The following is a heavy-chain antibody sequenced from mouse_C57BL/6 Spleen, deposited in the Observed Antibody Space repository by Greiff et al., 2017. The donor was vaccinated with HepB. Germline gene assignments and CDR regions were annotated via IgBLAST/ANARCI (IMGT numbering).Heavy chain of an antibody. CDR3: TRVFDLLYWYFDV. CDR1: GFTFSSYA. J-gene: IGHJ1*03. V-gene: IGHV5-9-1*02. CDR2: ISSGGDYI. D-gene: IGHD2-1*01. Sequence: EVKLVESGEGLVKPGGSLKLSCAASGFTFSSYAMSWVRQTPEKRLEWVAYISSGGDYIYYADTVKGRFTISRDNARNTLYLQMSSLKSEDTAMYYCTRVFDLLYWYFDVWGTGTTVTVSS.